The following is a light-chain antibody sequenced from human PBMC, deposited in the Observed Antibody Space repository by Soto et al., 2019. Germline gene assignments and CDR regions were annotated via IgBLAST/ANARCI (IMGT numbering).Light chain of an antibody. CDR1: SSDVGGYNY. CDR2: DVT. V-gene: IGLV2-14*01. Sequence: QSVLTQPASVSGSPGQSITISSTGTSSDVGGYNYVSWYQQYPGKAPKVMIYDVTNRPSGVSNRFSGSRSGNTASLTISGLQAEDEADYSCCSFTTSSTYVFGTGTKVTVL. CDR3: CSFTTSSTYV. J-gene: IGLJ1*01.